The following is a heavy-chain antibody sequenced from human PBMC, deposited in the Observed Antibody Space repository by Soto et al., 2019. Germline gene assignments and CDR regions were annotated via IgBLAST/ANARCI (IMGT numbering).Heavy chain of an antibody. D-gene: IGHD2-2*01. CDR2: IYSSVSY. CDR1: GGSISSSNW. V-gene: IGHV4-4*02. Sequence: SETLSLTCAVSGGSISSSNWWSCVRQPPGKGLEWIGLIYSSVSYNDNPFFKSRFTISVDTSKNQFSLKLISLTAANMAVYYSAIYCFCSSTICYSGSSAAWFDPWGQGTLVTV. CDR3: AIYCFCSSTICYSGSSAAWFDP. J-gene: IGHJ5*02.